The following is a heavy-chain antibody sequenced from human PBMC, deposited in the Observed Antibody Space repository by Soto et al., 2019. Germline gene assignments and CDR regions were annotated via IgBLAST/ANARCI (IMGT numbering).Heavy chain of an antibody. CDR1: SGSISSTIYS. D-gene: IGHD3-10*01. V-gene: IGHV4-39*07. Sequence: SETLSLTCTVSSGSISSTIYSWDWIRQPPGKGLEWIGSIFYSGSTYYNPSLKSRVTISVDTSKNQFSLKLSSVTAADTAVYYCARELFGRSVWFDPWGQGTLVTVSS. CDR3: ARELFGRSVWFDP. CDR2: IFYSGST. J-gene: IGHJ5*02.